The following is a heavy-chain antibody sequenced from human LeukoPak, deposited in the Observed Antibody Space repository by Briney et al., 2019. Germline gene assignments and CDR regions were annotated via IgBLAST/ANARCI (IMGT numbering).Heavy chain of an antibody. Sequence: PGGSLRLSCAASGFTFSSYWMHWVRQAPGKGLVWVSRIRSDGSDTTYADFVKGRFTISRDNAKNTLYLQMNSLRAEDTAVYYCARDVRYSTNSWGQGTLVTVSS. CDR1: GFTFSSYW. CDR2: IRSDGSDT. J-gene: IGHJ4*02. V-gene: IGHV3-74*03. D-gene: IGHD3-16*02. CDR3: ARDVRYSTNS.